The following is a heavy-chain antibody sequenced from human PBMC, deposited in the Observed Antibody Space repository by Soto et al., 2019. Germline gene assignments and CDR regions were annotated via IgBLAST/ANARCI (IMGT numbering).Heavy chain of an antibody. D-gene: IGHD6-19*01. CDR1: GFTFSSYG. V-gene: IGHV3-33*01. J-gene: IGHJ4*02. Sequence: QVQLVESGGGVVQPGRSLRLSCAASGFTFSSYGMHWVRQAPGKGLEWVAVIWYDGSNKYYADSVKGRFTISRDNSKNTLYLQMNSLRAEDTAVYYCARARGSAVAGLDYWGQGTLVTVSS. CDR2: IWYDGSNK. CDR3: ARARGSAVAGLDY.